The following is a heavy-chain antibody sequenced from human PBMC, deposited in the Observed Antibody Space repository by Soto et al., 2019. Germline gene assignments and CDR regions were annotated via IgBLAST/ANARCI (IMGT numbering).Heavy chain of an antibody. CDR1: GGSISSSEYY. J-gene: IGHJ4*02. V-gene: IGHV4-39*01. CDR3: ARLQAAVPHY. D-gene: IGHD6-13*01. Sequence: PSETLSLTCTVAGGSISSSEYYWGWIRQPPRKRLERTGSIFYDGYTAYTPSLKSRVTISVDTSKDQFSLKLTSVAAADTAIYFCARLQAAVPHYWGQGILV. CDR2: IFYDGYT.